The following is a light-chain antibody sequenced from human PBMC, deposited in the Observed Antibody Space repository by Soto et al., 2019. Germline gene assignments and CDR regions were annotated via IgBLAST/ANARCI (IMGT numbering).Light chain of an antibody. V-gene: IGKV1-5*03. Sequence: DILLTQSPSTLSASVGDRFTISFRSSQSINKWLAWYQHKPGKAPNLLIYEVSTLHSGVPSRFSGSGSGTDFTLTISSLQPGDFATHYCQQSYGTPQITFGGGTKVDIK. CDR2: EVS. J-gene: IGKJ4*01. CDR1: QSINKW. CDR3: QQSYGTPQIT.